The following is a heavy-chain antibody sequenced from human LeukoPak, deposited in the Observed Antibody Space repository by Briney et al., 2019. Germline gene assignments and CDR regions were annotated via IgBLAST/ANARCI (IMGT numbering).Heavy chain of an antibody. CDR3: ARYGSGTSYITNYFDY. D-gene: IGHD3-10*01. CDR1: GFTVSSNY. CDR2: ISSDSRTI. V-gene: IGHV3-48*02. Sequence: PGGSLRPSCAASGFTVSSNYMNWVRQAPGKGLEWVSYISSDSRTIYYADSVKGRFTISRDNAKNSLYLQMKSLRDEDTAVYYCARYGSGTSYITNYFDYWGQGTLVTVSS. J-gene: IGHJ4*02.